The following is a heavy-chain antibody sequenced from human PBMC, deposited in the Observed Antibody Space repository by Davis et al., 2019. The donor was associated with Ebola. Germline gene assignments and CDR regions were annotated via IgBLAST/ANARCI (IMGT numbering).Heavy chain of an antibody. D-gene: IGHD2-21*01. CDR3: TTGSGDWLDY. CDR2: IKSKTDGGTT. CDR1: GFTFSSYW. Sequence: GESLKISCAASGFTFSSYWMSWVPQAPGKGLAWVGSIKSKTDGGTTDYAAPVKGRVTISRDDSKNTLYLQMNSLKTGDTAVYYCTTGSGDWLDYWGQGTLVTVSS. V-gene: IGHV3-15*01. J-gene: IGHJ4*02.